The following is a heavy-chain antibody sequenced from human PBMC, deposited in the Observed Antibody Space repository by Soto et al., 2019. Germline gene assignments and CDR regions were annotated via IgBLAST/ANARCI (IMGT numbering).Heavy chain of an antibody. J-gene: IGHJ4*02. D-gene: IGHD3-9*01. V-gene: IGHV3-53*01. CDR2: LYTGGSA. CDR1: GFSVTDHY. CDR3: ARSFNDWTTYFDY. Sequence: PGGSLRLSCAASGFSVTDHYMTWVRQAPGKGLEWVSVLYTGGSAYYGDSVKGRFTISRDSSTNTLYLQMNNLKVGDTAFYFCARSFNDWTTYFDYWSEGTLVTVSS.